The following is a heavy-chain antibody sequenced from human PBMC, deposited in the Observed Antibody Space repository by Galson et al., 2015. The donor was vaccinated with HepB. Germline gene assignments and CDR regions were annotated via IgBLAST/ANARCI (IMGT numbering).Heavy chain of an antibody. Sequence: QSGAEVKKPGESLRISCKGSGYSFTSYRISWVRQVPGKGLEWMGRIDPSDSYTNYSPSFQGHVTISADKSISTAYLQWSSLKASDTAMYYCARQIAAAGTLYWFDPWGQGTLVTVSS. D-gene: IGHD6-13*01. CDR1: GYSFTSYR. J-gene: IGHJ5*02. CDR2: IDPSDSYT. CDR3: ARQIAAAGTLYWFDP. V-gene: IGHV5-10-1*01.